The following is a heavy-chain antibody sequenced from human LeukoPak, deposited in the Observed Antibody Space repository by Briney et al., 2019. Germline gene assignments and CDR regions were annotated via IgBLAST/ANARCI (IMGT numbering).Heavy chain of an antibody. CDR2: XYXXXXT. Sequence: GGSLRLSCAASGFTVXSIHMVWVXQAPGXXXXXXXXXYXXXXTXXXXXXXXXXXXXXXNSKNXXYXQMNSLRAEDTAVYYCAXEIRRSIGYYYGMDVWGQGTTVTVSS. V-gene: IGHV3-53*01. J-gene: IGHJ6*02. D-gene: IGHD1-1*01. CDR3: AXEIRRSIGYYYGMDV. CDR1: GFTVXSIH.